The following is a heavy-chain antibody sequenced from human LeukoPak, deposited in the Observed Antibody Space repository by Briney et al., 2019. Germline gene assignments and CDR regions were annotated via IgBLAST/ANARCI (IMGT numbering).Heavy chain of an antibody. J-gene: IGHJ5*02. CDR1: GYIFTSYG. Sequence: ASVTVSCKASGYIFTSYGITWVRQAPGQGLECMGCISAYNGKTNYAQKFQGRVTMTTDTSTSTAYMELRSLRSDDTAVYYCARENFYWFDPWGQGTLVTVSS. CDR3: ARENFYWFDP. CDR2: ISAYNGKT. V-gene: IGHV1-18*01. D-gene: IGHD3-3*01.